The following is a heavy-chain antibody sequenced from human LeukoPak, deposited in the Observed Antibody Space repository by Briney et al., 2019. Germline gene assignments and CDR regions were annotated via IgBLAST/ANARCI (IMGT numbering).Heavy chain of an antibody. CDR1: GFTFSNYW. CDR3: AKDQGGNRVLRYFDWFPAGAFDI. J-gene: IGHJ3*02. CDR2: IKQDGSET. V-gene: IGHV3-7*05. D-gene: IGHD3-9*01. Sequence: GGSLRLSCTATGFTFSNYWMSWVRQTPEKGLEWVANIKQDGSETVYVDSVKGRFTISRDNAQSSLYLQMNSLRAEDTAVYYCAKDQGGNRVLRYFDWFPAGAFDIWGQGTMVTVSS.